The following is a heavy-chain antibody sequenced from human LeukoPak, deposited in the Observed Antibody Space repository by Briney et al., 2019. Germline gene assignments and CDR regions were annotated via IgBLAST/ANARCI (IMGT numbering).Heavy chain of an antibody. Sequence: ASVKVSCKASDYTFITYGLSWVRQAPGQGLEWMGWINTYNGNTNYAQKLQGRVTMTTDTSTNTAYMELRSLRSDDTAVYYCARGSLDIVILPIDYWGQGTLVTVSS. V-gene: IGHV1-18*01. D-gene: IGHD2-2*03. CDR1: DYTFITYG. CDR3: ARGSLDIVILPIDY. J-gene: IGHJ4*02. CDR2: INTYNGNT.